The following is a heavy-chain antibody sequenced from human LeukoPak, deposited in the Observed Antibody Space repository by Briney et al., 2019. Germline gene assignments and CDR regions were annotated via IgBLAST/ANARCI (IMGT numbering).Heavy chain of an antibody. CDR2: IYTSGST. D-gene: IGHD6-19*01. J-gene: IGHJ4*02. CDR3: ARDLSIAVAGFDY. V-gene: IGHV4-4*07. Sequence: PSETLSLTCTVSGGSISSYYWSWIRQPAGKGLKWIGRIYTSGSTNYNPSLTSRVTMSVDTSKNQFSLKLSSVAAADTAVYYCARDLSIAVAGFDYWGQGTLVTVSS. CDR1: GGSISSYY.